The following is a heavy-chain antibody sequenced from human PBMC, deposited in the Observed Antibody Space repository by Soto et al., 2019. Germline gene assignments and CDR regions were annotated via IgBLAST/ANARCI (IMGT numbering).Heavy chain of an antibody. V-gene: IGHV3-11*01. D-gene: IGHD4-17*01. CDR1: GFTFSDYY. J-gene: IGHJ3*02. CDR2: ISSSGSTI. CDR3: ARDQPYGDALIGLGAFDI. Sequence: QVQLVESGGGLVKPGGSLRLSCAASGFTFSDYYMSWIRQAPGKGLEWVSYISSSGSTIYYADSVKGRFTISRDNAKYSLYLQMNSLRAEATAVYYCARDQPYGDALIGLGAFDIWGQGTMVTVSS.